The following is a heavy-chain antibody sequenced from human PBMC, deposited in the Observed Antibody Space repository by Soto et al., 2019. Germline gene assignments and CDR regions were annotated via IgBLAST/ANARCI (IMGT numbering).Heavy chain of an antibody. Sequence: GGSLRLSCAASGFTFSSYDMHWVRQATGKGLEWVSAIGTAGDTYYPGSVKGRFTISRENAKNSLYLQMNSLRAGDTAVYYCSRAGFSSIAARPSAFDIWVQGTMVTVSS. CDR1: GFTFSSYD. J-gene: IGHJ3*02. CDR2: IGTAGDT. CDR3: SRAGFSSIAARPSAFDI. V-gene: IGHV3-13*01. D-gene: IGHD6-6*01.